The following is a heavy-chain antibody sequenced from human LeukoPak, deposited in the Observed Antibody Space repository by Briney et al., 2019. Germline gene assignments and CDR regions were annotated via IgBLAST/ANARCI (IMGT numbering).Heavy chain of an antibody. CDR2: IPDSGSP. Sequence: SETLSLTCTVSGGSVSSGSYYWSWIRQPPGKGLEWIGYIPDSGSPNYNPSLKSRVTISGDTSENQFSLKLNSVTAADTAVYYCARHSWGGYYFDYWGQGTLVTVSS. J-gene: IGHJ4*02. V-gene: IGHV4-61*01. CDR1: GGSVSSGSYY. CDR3: ARHSWGGYYFDY. D-gene: IGHD3-16*01.